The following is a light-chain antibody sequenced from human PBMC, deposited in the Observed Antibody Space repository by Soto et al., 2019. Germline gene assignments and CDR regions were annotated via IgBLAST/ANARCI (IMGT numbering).Light chain of an antibody. V-gene: IGLV1-40*01. J-gene: IGLJ3*02. Sequence: QSVLTQPPSVSGAPGQRVTISCTGSSSNIGAGYDVHWYQQLPGTAPKLLIYGNNNRPSGVPDRFSGSKSGTSGSLAITGLQAEDEADYYCQSYDRSLSGLGVFGGGTQLTVL. CDR3: QSYDRSLSGLGV. CDR1: SSNIGAGYD. CDR2: GNN.